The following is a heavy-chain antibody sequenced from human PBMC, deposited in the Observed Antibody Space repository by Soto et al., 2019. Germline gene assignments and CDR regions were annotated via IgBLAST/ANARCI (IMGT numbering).Heavy chain of an antibody. J-gene: IGHJ6*02. CDR3: ASSDIVLMVYAIGGPHYYGMDV. CDR2: IIPIFGTA. D-gene: IGHD2-8*01. CDR1: GGTFSSYA. Sequence: QVQLVQSGAEVKKPGSSVKVSCKASGGTFSSYAISWVRQAPGQGLEWMGGIIPIFGTANYAQKFQGRVTITADESTSTAYMGLSSLRSEDTAVYYCASSDIVLMVYAIGGPHYYGMDVWGQGTTVTVSS. V-gene: IGHV1-69*01.